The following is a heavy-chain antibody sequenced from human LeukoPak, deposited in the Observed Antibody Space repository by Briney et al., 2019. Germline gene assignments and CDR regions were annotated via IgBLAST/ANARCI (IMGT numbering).Heavy chain of an antibody. CDR1: GFTFSSYG. D-gene: IGHD3-22*01. V-gene: IGHV3-30*18. Sequence: GGSLRLSCAASGFTFSSYGMHWVRQAPGKGLEWVAVISYDGSNKYYADSVKGRFTISRDNSKNTLYLQMNSLRAEDTAVYYCANGDAYDSSGVNAFDIWGQGTMVTVSS. CDR3: ANGDAYDSSGVNAFDI. CDR2: ISYDGSNK. J-gene: IGHJ3*02.